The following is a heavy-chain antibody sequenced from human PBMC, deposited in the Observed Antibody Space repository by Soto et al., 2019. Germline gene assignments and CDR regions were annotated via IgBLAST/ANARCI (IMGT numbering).Heavy chain of an antibody. Sequence: QVHLVQSGAEVKKPGSSFNVSCKVSGGTFNTFAVSWVLQAPGQGFEWLGGIIPILGPAFYAQKFQGRVTITADKSTSTAYLELTSLTSEDTAVYYCARAAKRYFDYWGQGTLVTVSS. CDR3: ARAAKRYFDY. CDR1: GGTFNTFA. CDR2: IIPILGPA. V-gene: IGHV1-69*06. J-gene: IGHJ4*02.